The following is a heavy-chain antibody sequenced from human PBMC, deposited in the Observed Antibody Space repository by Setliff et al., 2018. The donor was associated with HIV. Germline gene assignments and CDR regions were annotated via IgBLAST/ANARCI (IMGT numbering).Heavy chain of an antibody. D-gene: IGHD6-13*01. CDR3: AREGGTGRSSWYGAYWYDP. Sequence: SETLSLTCTVSGGSISSYYWSWIRQPPGKGLEWIGYIYTSGSTNYNRSLKSRVTISLDTSKNQFSLRLTSVTAADTAVYYCAREGGTGRSSWYGAYWYDPWGQGTLVTVSS. J-gene: IGHJ5*02. V-gene: IGHV4-4*08. CDR2: IYTSGST. CDR1: GGSISSYY.